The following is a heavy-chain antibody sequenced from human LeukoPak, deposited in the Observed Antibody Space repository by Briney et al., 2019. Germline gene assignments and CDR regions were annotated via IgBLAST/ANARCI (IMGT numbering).Heavy chain of an antibody. D-gene: IGHD3-3*01. Sequence: SETLSLTCTVSGGSISSGDYYWSWIRQPPGKGLEWIGYIYYSGSTYYNPSLKSRVTISVDTSKNQFSLKLSSVTAADTAVYYCAREALTRGGTFDYWGQGTLVTVSS. V-gene: IGHV4-30-4*08. CDR3: AREALTRGGTFDY. CDR2: IYYSGST. CDR1: GGSISSGDYY. J-gene: IGHJ4*02.